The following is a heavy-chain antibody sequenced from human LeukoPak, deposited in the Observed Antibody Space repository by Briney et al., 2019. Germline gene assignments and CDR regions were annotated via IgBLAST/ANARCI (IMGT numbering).Heavy chain of an antibody. CDR1: GYTFTSYG. Sequence: ASVKVSCKASGYTFTSYGISWVRQAPGQGLEWMGWTSAYNGNTNYAQKLQGRVTMTTDTSTSTAYMEVRSLRSDDTAVYYCARSRINTYYYDSSGPGAFDIWGQGTMVTVSS. CDR3: ARSRINTYYYDSSGPGAFDI. CDR2: TSAYNGNT. D-gene: IGHD3-22*01. J-gene: IGHJ3*02. V-gene: IGHV1-18*01.